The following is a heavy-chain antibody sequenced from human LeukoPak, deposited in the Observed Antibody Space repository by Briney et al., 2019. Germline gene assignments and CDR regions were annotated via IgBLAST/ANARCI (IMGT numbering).Heavy chain of an antibody. J-gene: IGHJ4*02. CDR2: INHSGST. V-gene: IGHV4-34*01. Sequence: SETLSLTCAVYGGSFSGYYWSWIRQPPGKGLEWIGEINHSGSTNYNPSLKSRVTISVDTSKNQFSLKLSSVTAADTAVYYCARASYDFWSGHFDYWGQGTLVTV. CDR1: GGSFSGYY. CDR3: ARASYDFWSGHFDY. D-gene: IGHD3-3*01.